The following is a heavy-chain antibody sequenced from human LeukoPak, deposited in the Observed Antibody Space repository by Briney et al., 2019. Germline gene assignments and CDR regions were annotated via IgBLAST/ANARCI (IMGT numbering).Heavy chain of an antibody. J-gene: IGHJ3*02. Sequence: SETLSLTCTVSNGSISNYFWSWIRQPPGKGLEWIGYVHHSGTANYNPSLMSRVNISIDTSEHRLSLKLSSVTAADTALYYCASLGGYYESSSYSQLDAFDIWGQGTMVIVSS. CDR2: VHHSGTA. D-gene: IGHD3-22*01. CDR3: ASLGGYYESSSYSQLDAFDI. CDR1: NGSISNYF. V-gene: IGHV4-59*12.